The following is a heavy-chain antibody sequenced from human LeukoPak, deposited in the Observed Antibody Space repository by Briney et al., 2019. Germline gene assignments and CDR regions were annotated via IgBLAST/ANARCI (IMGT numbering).Heavy chain of an antibody. CDR1: GFTFSSYA. Sequence: SGGSLRLSCAASGFTFSSYAMSWVRQAPGKGLERVSAISGSGGSTYYADSVKGRFTISRDNSKNTLYLQMNSLRAEDTAVYYCAKPPGGPYYDFWSGYSAYDYSGQGTLVTVSS. CDR2: ISGSGGST. J-gene: IGHJ4*02. CDR3: AKPPGGPYYDFWSGYSAYDY. D-gene: IGHD3-3*01. V-gene: IGHV3-23*01.